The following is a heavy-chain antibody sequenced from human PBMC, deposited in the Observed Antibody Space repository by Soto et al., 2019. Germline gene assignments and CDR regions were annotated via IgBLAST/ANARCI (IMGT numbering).Heavy chain of an antibody. J-gene: IGHJ4*02. CDR3: DVHGGDVDY. Sequence: SGGSLRLSCTASGFTFCDYAMSWFRQAPGKGLEWVGFIRSKAYGGTTEYAASVKGRFTISRDDSKSIAYLQMNSLKTEDTAVYYCDVHGGDVDYWGQGTLVTVSS. CDR1: GFTFCDYA. V-gene: IGHV3-49*03. CDR2: IRSKAYGGTT. D-gene: IGHD2-21*02.